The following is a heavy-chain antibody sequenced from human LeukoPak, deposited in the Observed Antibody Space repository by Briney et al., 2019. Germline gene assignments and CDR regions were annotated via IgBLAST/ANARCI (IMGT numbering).Heavy chain of an antibody. Sequence: GGSLRLSCAASGFTFSSYGMSRVRQAPGKGLEWVSVIYSGGSTYYADSVKGRFTISRDNSKNTLYLQMNSLRAEDTAVYYCARSITMVRGVISQFDYWGQGTLVTVSS. D-gene: IGHD3-10*01. CDR1: GFTFSSYG. V-gene: IGHV3-53*01. J-gene: IGHJ4*02. CDR2: IYSGGST. CDR3: ARSITMVRGVISQFDY.